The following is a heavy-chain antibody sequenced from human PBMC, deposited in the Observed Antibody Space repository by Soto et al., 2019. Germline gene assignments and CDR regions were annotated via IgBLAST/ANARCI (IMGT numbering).Heavy chain of an antibody. J-gene: IGHJ4*02. CDR1: GFTFSSYG. CDR2: ISYDGSNK. Sequence: QVQLAESGGGVVQPGRSLRLSCAASGFTFSSYGMHWVRQAPGKGLEWVAVISYDGSNKYYADSVKGRFTISRDNSKNTLYLQMNSLRAEDTAVYYCAKAQYYYDSSGYYLFDYWGQGTLVTVSS. V-gene: IGHV3-30*18. D-gene: IGHD3-22*01. CDR3: AKAQYYYDSSGYYLFDY.